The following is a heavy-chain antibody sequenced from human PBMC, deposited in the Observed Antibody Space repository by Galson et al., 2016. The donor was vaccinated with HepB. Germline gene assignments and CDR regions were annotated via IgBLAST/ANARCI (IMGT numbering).Heavy chain of an antibody. J-gene: IGHJ4*02. Sequence: SVKVSCKASGYSFTTYAIHWVRQAPGQRPECMGWINTGNGNPKYLQNFQGRVTITRDTSATTAYMELSGLRYEDTAVYYCARGRYDVWTGDFTAYYFDYWGQGTLVTVSS. CDR3: ARGRYDVWTGDFTAYYFDY. CDR2: INTGNGNP. CDR1: GYSFTTYA. V-gene: IGHV1-3*04. D-gene: IGHD3-3*01.